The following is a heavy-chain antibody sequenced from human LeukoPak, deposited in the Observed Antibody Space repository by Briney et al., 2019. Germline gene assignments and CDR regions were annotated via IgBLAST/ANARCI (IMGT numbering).Heavy chain of an antibody. CDR2: ISYDGSNK. CDR3: AKVVRNTGWYYFDY. J-gene: IGHJ4*02. D-gene: IGHD6-19*01. Sequence: PGGSLRLSCAASGFTFSSFGMHWVRQAPGKGLQWVAVISYDGSNKYYADSVKGRFTISGDNSKSTLYLQMNSLRAEDTAVYYCAKVVRNTGWYYFDYWGQGTLVTVSS. V-gene: IGHV3-30*18. CDR1: GFTFSSFG.